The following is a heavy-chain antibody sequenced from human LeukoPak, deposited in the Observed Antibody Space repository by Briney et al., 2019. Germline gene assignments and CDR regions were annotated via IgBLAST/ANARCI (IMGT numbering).Heavy chain of an antibody. Sequence: ASVKVSCKASGYTFTGYYMHWVRQAPGQGLEWMGWINPNSGGTNYAQKFQGWVTMTRDTSISTAYMELSRLRSDDTAVYYCARDVGIVGATCVDYWGQGTLVTVSS. D-gene: IGHD1-26*01. CDR1: GYTFTGYY. J-gene: IGHJ4*02. CDR3: ARDVGIVGATCVDY. V-gene: IGHV1-2*04. CDR2: INPNSGGT.